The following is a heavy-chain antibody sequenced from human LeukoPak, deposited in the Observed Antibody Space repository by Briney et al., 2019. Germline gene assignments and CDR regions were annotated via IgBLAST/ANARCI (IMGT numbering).Heavy chain of an antibody. CDR3: ARVGSDTAMGYFDY. D-gene: IGHD3-10*01. Sequence: GIIPIFGTANYAQKFQGRVTITTDESTSTAYMELSSLRSEDTAVYYCARVGSDTAMGYFDYWGQGTLVAVSS. CDR2: IIPIFGTA. J-gene: IGHJ4*02. V-gene: IGHV1-69*05.